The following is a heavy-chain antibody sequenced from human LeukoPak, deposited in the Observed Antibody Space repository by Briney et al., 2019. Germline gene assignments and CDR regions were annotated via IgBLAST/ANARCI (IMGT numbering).Heavy chain of an antibody. D-gene: IGHD6-13*01. V-gene: IGHV1-2*02. Sequence: ASVKVSCKASGYTFTGYYMHWVRQAPGQGLEWMGWINPNSGGTNYAQKFQGRVTMTRNTSISTAYMELSSLRSEDTAVYYCAIGGSSWLTDAFDIWGQGTMVTVSS. J-gene: IGHJ3*02. CDR3: AIGGSSWLTDAFDI. CDR1: GYTFTGYY. CDR2: INPNSGGT.